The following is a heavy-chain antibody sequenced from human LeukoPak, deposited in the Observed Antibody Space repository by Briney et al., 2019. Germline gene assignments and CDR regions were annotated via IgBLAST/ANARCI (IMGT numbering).Heavy chain of an antibody. Sequence: GGSLRLSCAASGFTFSSYEMNWVRQAPGKGLEWVSVISGNGGSIYYADSVKGRFTISRDNSKNTLYLQMNSLRAEDTAVYYCAKGYGFTNWFDPWGQGTPVTVSS. CDR2: ISGNGGSI. D-gene: IGHD1-1*01. V-gene: IGHV3-23*01. CDR1: GFTFSSYE. CDR3: AKGYGFTNWFDP. J-gene: IGHJ5*02.